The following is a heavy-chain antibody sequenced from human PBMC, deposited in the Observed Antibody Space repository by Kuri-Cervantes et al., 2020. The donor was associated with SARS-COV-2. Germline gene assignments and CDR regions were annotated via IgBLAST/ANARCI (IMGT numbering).Heavy chain of an antibody. Sequence: GGSLRLSCAASGFTFSSYSMNWVRQAPGKGLEWVSSISSSSSYIYYADSVKDRFTISRDNAKNSLYLQMNSLRAEDTAVYYCARAGRWLQSTPFDYWGQGTLVTVSS. CDR1: GFTFSSYS. CDR3: ARAGRWLQSTPFDY. CDR2: ISSSSSYI. J-gene: IGHJ4*02. D-gene: IGHD5-24*01. V-gene: IGHV3-21*01.